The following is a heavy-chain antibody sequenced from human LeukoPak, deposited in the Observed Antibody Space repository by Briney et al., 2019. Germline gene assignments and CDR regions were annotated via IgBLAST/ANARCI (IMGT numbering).Heavy chain of an antibody. CDR3: ARRRAFDY. V-gene: IGHV4-34*01. Sequence: PSETLSLTCAVYGGSFSGYYWSWIRQPPGKGLEWIGKINHSGSTNYNPSHKSRVTISVDTSKNQFSLKLSSVTAADTAVYYCARRRAFDYWGQGTLVTVSS. CDR2: INHSGST. CDR1: GGSFSGYY. J-gene: IGHJ4*02.